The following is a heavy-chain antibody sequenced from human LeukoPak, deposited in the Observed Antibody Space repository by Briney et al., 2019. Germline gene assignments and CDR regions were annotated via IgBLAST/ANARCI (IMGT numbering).Heavy chain of an antibody. Sequence: GGSLRLSCAASGFTFSSYSMNWVRQAPGKGLEWVSSISSSSSYIYYADSVKGRFTISRDNAKNSLYLQMNSLRAEDTAVYYCARVMWELLGDAFDICGQGTMVTVSS. J-gene: IGHJ3*02. CDR3: ARVMWELLGDAFDI. V-gene: IGHV3-21*01. CDR1: GFTFSSYS. CDR2: ISSSSSYI. D-gene: IGHD1-26*01.